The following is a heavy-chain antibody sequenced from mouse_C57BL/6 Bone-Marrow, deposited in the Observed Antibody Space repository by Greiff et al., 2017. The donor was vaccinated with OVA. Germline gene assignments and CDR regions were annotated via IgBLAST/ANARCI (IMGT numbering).Heavy chain of an antibody. J-gene: IGHJ3*01. CDR1: GYTFTSYW. V-gene: IGHV1-52*01. CDR3: ARFPSYYYGSSYGCFAY. D-gene: IGHD1-1*01. CDR2: IDPSDSET. Sequence: QVQLQQPGAELVRPGSSVKLSCKASGYTFTSYWMHWVKQRPIQGLEWIGNIDPSDSETHYNQKFKDKATLTVDKSSSKSLMQLSSLPSEDSAFYYCARFPSYYYGSSYGCFAYWGQGTLVTVSA.